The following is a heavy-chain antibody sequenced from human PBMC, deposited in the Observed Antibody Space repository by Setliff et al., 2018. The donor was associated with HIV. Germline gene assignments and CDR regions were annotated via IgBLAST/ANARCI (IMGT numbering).Heavy chain of an antibody. D-gene: IGHD2-2*01. V-gene: IGHV1-69*10. CDR2: IISILEIT. J-gene: IGHJ6*02. CDR1: GGTSSTHA. Sequence: ASVKVSCKASGGTSSTHAMNWVRQAPGQGLEWMGQIISILEITDYAQKFQGRLTITADEPTNTIYMELSGLRSEDTAMYHCASAYCSSTSCYVRWGDGMDVWGQGTTVTVSS. CDR3: ASAYCSSTSCYVRWGDGMDV.